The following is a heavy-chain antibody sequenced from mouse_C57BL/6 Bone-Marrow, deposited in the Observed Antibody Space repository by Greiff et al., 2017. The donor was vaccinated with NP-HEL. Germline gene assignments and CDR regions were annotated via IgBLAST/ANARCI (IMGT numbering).Heavy chain of an antibody. J-gene: IGHJ2*01. D-gene: IGHD6-1*01. CDR3: ARGVNHFDY. V-gene: IGHV1-54*01. CDR2: INPGSGGT. Sequence: QVQLQQSGAELVRPGTSVKVSCKASGYAFTNYLIEWVKQRPGQGLEWIGVINPGSGGTNYNEKFKGKATLTADKSSSTAYMQLSSLTSEDSAVYFCARGVNHFDYWGQGTTLTVSS. CDR1: GYAFTNYL.